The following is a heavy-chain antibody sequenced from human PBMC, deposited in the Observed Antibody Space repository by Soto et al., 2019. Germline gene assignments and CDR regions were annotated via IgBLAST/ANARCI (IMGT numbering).Heavy chain of an antibody. CDR2: IYNDGTT. D-gene: IGHD3-10*01. Sequence: LRLSCVASGLPVAGSYMAWVRQAPGKGLEWASVIYNDGTTYYPQSVEGRFTISRDTSKNTLHLQMDRLRDEDTAVYYCVRPLPSGQTHARDVWGQGTTVTVSS. CDR1: GLPVAGSY. CDR3: VRPLPSGQTHARDV. J-gene: IGHJ6*02. V-gene: IGHV3-53*01.